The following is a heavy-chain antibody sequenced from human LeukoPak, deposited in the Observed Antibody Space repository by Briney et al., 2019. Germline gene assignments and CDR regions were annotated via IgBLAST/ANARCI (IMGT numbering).Heavy chain of an antibody. CDR3: ARRNSLQLWLKF. V-gene: IGHV4-39*01. J-gene: IGHJ4*02. CDR1: GGSISSSSYY. CDR2: IYYSGNT. Sequence: SETLSLTCTVSGGSISSSSYYWGWIRQPPGEGLEWIGSIYYSGNTYYNPSLKSRVTISVDTSKNQFSLKLSSVTAADTAVYYCARRNSLQLWLKFWGQGTLVTVSS. D-gene: IGHD5-18*01.